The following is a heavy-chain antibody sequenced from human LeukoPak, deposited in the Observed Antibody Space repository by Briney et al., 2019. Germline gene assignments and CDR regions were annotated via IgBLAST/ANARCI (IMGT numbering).Heavy chain of an antibody. D-gene: IGHD3-10*01. CDR2: IIPIFGTA. Sequence: ASVKVSCKASGGTFSSYAISWVRQAPGQGLEWMGGIIPIFGTANYAQKFQGRVTITTDESTSTAYVESSSMRSEDTAVYYCARMSVRGVIDGWAYPQHNAFDIWGAGKMVTVSS. J-gene: IGHJ3*02. CDR3: ARMSVRGVIDGWAYPQHNAFDI. V-gene: IGHV1-69*05. CDR1: GGTFSSYA.